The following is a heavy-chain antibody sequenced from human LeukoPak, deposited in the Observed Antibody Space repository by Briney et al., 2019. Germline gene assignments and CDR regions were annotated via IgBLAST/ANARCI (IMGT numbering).Heavy chain of an antibody. CDR3: ARGGTAHYYGSGTSP. D-gene: IGHD3-10*01. V-gene: IGHV4-34*01. J-gene: IGHJ5*02. CDR1: NGSFSGYY. Sequence: KPSETLSLTCAVHNGSFSGYYWTWIRQAPGKGLEWIGEINNSGVTYYNPSLKSRVTTSRDTSKIQFSLQLKSLSVADTAVYYCARGGTAHYYGSGTSPWGQGTLVIVSS. CDR2: INNSGVT.